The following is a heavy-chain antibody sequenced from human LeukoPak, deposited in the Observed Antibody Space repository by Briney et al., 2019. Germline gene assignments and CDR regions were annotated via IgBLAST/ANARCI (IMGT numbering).Heavy chain of an antibody. V-gene: IGHV3-20*04. CDR3: ARDGFVWASGIDYGWFDY. CDR2: INWNGGST. Sequence: GGSLRLSCVASGFRFDDYGMSWVRQAPGKGLEWVSGINWNGGSTGYADSVKGRFTISRDNAKNSLYLQLNSLRAEDTAVYYCARDGFVWASGIDYGWFDYWGQGTLVTVSS. J-gene: IGHJ4*02. CDR1: GFRFDDYG. D-gene: IGHD4-17*01.